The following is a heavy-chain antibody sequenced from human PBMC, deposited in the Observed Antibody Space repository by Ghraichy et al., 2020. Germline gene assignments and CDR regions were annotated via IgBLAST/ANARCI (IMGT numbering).Heavy chain of an antibody. Sequence: GESLNISCSASGFTFGDYAMAWFRQAPGKGLEWVGFIRNKPDGGTINYAASVRGRFTISRDDSNSIAYLQMNSLKNEDTAVYYCTRDRPLDYWGQGTLVTVSS. CDR3: TRDRPLDY. J-gene: IGHJ4*02. CDR1: GFTFGDYA. V-gene: IGHV3-49*03. CDR2: IRNKPDGGTI.